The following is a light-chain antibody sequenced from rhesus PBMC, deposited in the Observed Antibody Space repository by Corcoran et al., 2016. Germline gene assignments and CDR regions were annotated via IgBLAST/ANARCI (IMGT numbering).Light chain of an antibody. CDR3: LQYSSSPWT. Sequence: DVQMTQSPSSLSASVGDKVTITCRASQGISSWLAWYQQKPVKAPKLLIYKASSLQSGVPSRFSGSGSGTDFTLTISSLQPEDFATYYCLQYSSSPWTFGQGTKVEIK. CDR1: QGISSW. V-gene: IGKV1-22*01. J-gene: IGKJ1*01. CDR2: KAS.